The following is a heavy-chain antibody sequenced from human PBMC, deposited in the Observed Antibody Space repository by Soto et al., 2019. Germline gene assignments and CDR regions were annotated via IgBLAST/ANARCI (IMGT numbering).Heavy chain of an antibody. CDR1: GGSISSSSYY. D-gene: IGHD1-26*01. CDR2: IYYSGST. V-gene: IGHV4-39*01. J-gene: IGHJ4*02. CDR3: ARLKLLPHRNNFDY. Sequence: PSETLSLTCTVSGGSISSSSYYWGWIRQPPGKGLEWIGSIYYSGSTYYNPSLKSRVTISVDTSKNQFSLKLSSVTAADTAVYYCARLKLLPHRNNFDYWGQGTLVTVSS.